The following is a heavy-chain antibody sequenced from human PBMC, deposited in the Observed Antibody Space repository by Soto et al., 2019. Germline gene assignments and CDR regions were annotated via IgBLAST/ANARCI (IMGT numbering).Heavy chain of an antibody. CDR3: ARGRSINTNMDY. D-gene: IGHD2-2*01. CDR2: ISSSGGSV. Sequence: EVQLVESGGGLVMPGGSPRLSCAASGFTFSTYSMNWVRQAPGKGLEWISSISSSGGSVSYAESVKGRFTISRDNAKNSLYLQMDSLRAEDTAVYYCARGRSINTNMDYWGQGTLVTVSS. J-gene: IGHJ4*02. V-gene: IGHV3-21*01. CDR1: GFTFSTYS.